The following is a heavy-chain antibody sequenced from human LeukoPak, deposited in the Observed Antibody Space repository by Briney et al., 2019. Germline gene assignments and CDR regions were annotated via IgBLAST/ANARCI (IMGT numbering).Heavy chain of an antibody. CDR3: ARVLGYSYGFPFDY. CDR1: GFXVSSSY. Sequence: GGSLRLSCAASGFXVSSSYITWVRQAPGKGLEWVSVIYSGGSTYYADSVKGRFTISRDNSKNTLYLQMNSLRAEDTAVYYCARVLGYSYGFPFDYWGQGTLVTVSS. D-gene: IGHD5-18*01. CDR2: IYSGGST. J-gene: IGHJ4*02. V-gene: IGHV3-66*01.